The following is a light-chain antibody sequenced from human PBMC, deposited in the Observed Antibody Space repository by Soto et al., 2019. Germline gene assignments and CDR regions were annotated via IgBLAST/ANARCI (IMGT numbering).Light chain of an antibody. Sequence: QSALTQPASVSGSPGQSITISCTRTSSDVGGYDYVSWYQQHPGKAPRLMIYKASNRPSGVSHRFSGSRSGNTASLTISGLQADDEADYYCSSHTSGSNLYVFGTGTKVTVL. CDR1: SSDVGGYDY. J-gene: IGLJ1*01. V-gene: IGLV2-14*01. CDR3: SSHTSGSNLYV. CDR2: KAS.